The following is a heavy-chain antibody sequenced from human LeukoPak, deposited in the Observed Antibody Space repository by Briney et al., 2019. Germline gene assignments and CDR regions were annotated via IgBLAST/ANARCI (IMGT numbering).Heavy chain of an antibody. J-gene: IGHJ4*02. D-gene: IGHD3-9*01. V-gene: IGHV1-2*02. CDR2: INPNSGGT. CDR3: ARLRGLGVLAARPWYDILTTSTPLDY. Sequence: ASVKVSCKASGYTFTGYYMHWVRQAPGQGLEWMGWINPNSGGTNYAQKFQGRVTMTRDTSISTAYMELSRLRSDDTAVYYCARLRGLGVLAARPWYDILTTSTPLDYWGQGTLVTVSS. CDR1: GYTFTGYY.